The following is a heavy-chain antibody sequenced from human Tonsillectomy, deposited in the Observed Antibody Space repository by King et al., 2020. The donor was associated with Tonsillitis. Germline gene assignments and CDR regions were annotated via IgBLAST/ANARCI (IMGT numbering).Heavy chain of an antibody. CDR3: ASAGTSTFGKGA. CDR2: NNWNGGST. D-gene: IGHD3-16*01. J-gene: IGHJ5*02. V-gene: IGHV3-20*04. CDR1: GFTFGDYG. Sequence: VQLVESGGGAVRPGGSLRLSCAASGFTFGDYGMSWVRQATGKGLEWVSGNNWNGGSTGYADSVKGRFTISRDNAQDSLYLQMSSLRAEDTAFYYCASAGTSTFGKGAWGQGTLVTVSS.